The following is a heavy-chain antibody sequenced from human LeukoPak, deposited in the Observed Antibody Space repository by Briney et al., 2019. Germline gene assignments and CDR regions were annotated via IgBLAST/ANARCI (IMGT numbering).Heavy chain of an antibody. CDR3: TTTNTLRSSYGYSDTFDI. V-gene: IGHV3-15*01. CDR1: GFTFSNAW. Sequence: GGSLRLSCAATGFTFSNAWMTWVRQAPGKGLEWVGRIKSKSDGGTTDYAAPVKGRFTISRDDTKYTLYLQMDSLKTEDTAVYYCTTTNTLRSSYGYSDTFDIWGQGTMVTVSS. CDR2: IKSKSDGGTT. D-gene: IGHD5-18*01. J-gene: IGHJ3*02.